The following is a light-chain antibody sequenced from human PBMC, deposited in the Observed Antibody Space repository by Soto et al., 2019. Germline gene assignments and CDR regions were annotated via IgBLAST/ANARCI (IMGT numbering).Light chain of an antibody. CDR2: EVK. CDR3: CSFAGSGTGV. J-gene: IGLJ1*01. CDR1: SGDNETYNL. Sequence: QSVLTQPASVSGSPGQSIAISCPGTSGDNETYNLVSWNQQHPRKNPKHKNYEVKKRHSGVYDRLSGSKSGDTASLTIFGLRTEDEADYYCCSFAGSGTGVFGTGTRSPS. V-gene: IGLV2-23*02.